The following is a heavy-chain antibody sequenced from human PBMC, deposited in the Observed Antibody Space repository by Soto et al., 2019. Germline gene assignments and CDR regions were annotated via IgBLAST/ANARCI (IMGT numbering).Heavy chain of an antibody. CDR1: GYTFTSYG. CDR2: ISAYNGNT. V-gene: IGHV1-18*01. J-gene: IGHJ5*02. CDR3: ATTPPSGGGFDP. D-gene: IGHD5-12*01. Sequence: QVQLVQSGAEVMKPGASVKVSCKASGYTFTSYGMSWVRQFPGQGLEWMGWISAYNGNTNYAQKFQGRVTMTTDTSTSTAYMELRSLRSDDTAVYYRATTPPSGGGFDPWGQGTLVTVSS.